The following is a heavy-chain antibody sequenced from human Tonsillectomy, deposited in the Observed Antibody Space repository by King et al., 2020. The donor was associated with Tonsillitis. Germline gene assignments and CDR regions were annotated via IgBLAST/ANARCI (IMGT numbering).Heavy chain of an antibody. Sequence: QLVQSGGGLVQPGRSLRLSCAASGFTFDDYAMHWVRQAPGKGLEWVSGISWNSGSIGYADSVKGRFTISRDNAKNSLYLQMISLRPEDTALYYCAKFSLGGYGYGGGIDSWGQGTLVTVSS. CDR3: AKFSLGGYGYGGGIDS. CDR1: GFTFDDYA. CDR2: ISWNSGSI. V-gene: IGHV3-9*01. J-gene: IGHJ4*02. D-gene: IGHD5-18*01.